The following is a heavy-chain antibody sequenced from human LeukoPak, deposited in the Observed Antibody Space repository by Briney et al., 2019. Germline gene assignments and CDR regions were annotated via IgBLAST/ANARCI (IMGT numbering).Heavy chain of an antibody. CDR3: ARPAEDTAMVSGHYFDY. CDR2: IYYSGST. Sequence: SETLSLTCTVSGGSISSYYWSWIRQPPGKGLEWIGYIYYSGSTNYNPSLKSRVTISVDTSKNQFSLKLSSVTAADTAVYYCARPAEDTAMVSGHYFDYWGQGTLVTVSS. CDR1: GGSISSYY. J-gene: IGHJ4*02. V-gene: IGHV4-59*01. D-gene: IGHD5-18*01.